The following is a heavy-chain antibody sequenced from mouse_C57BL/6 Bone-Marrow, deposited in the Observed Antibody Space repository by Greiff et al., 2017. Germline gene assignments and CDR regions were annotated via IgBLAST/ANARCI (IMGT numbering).Heavy chain of an antibody. Sequence: EVKLQESGPGLVKPSQSLSLTCSVTGYSITSGYYWNWIRQFPGNKLEWMGYISYDGSNNYNPSLKNRISITRDTSKNQFYLKLNSVTTEDTATYYCARDPYYWYFDVWGTGTTVTVSS. CDR3: ARDPYYWYFDV. CDR2: ISYDGSN. CDR1: GYSITSGYY. J-gene: IGHJ1*03. V-gene: IGHV3-6*01.